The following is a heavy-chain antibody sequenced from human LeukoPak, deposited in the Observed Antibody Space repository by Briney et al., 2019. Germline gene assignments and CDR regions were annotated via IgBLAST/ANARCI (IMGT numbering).Heavy chain of an antibody. CDR2: ISSSSSSI. Sequence: GGSLRLSCAASGFTFSSYAMSWVRQAPGKGLEWVSYISSSSSSIDYADSVKGRFTISRDNAKNSLYLQMNSLRAEDTAVYYCARERGYSYGYSDYWGQGTLVTVSS. CDR3: ARERGYSYGYSDY. D-gene: IGHD5-18*01. CDR1: GFTFSSYA. J-gene: IGHJ4*02. V-gene: IGHV3-48*04.